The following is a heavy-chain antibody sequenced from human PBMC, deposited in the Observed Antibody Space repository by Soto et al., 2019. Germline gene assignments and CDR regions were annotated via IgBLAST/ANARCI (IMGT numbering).Heavy chain of an antibody. V-gene: IGHV4-34*01. D-gene: IGHD2-8*01. Sequence: SETLSLTCAVYGGSFSGYYWSWIRQPPGKGLEWIGEINHSGSTNYNPSLKSRVTISVDTSKNQFSLKLSSVTAADTAVYYCARGSGEGTNVMKNLNTKGRPKRKSYYMDVWGKGTTVTVSS. J-gene: IGHJ6*03. CDR3: ARGSGEGTNVMKNLNTKGRPKRKSYYMDV. CDR2: INHSGST. CDR1: GGSFSGYY.